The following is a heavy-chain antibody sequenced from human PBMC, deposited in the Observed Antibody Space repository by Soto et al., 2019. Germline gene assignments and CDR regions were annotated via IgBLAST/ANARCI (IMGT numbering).Heavy chain of an antibody. CDR2: IIPTFGAA. V-gene: IGHV1-69*01. J-gene: IGHJ4*02. CDR3: ARGFSGYYSALDY. CDR1: GGSFSSDA. D-gene: IGHD5-12*01. Sequence: QVPLVQSGAEVKRPGSSVKVSCEASGGSFSSDAITWVRQVPGQGLEWMGGIIPTFGAANYGRQFQGRVTISADESTKTVYLELSSLRFDDPAVYYCARGFSGYYSALDYWGQGTLVTVSS.